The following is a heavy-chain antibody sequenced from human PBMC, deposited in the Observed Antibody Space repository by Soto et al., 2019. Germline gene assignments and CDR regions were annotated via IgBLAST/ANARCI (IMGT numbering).Heavy chain of an antibody. D-gene: IGHD6-19*01. V-gene: IGHV4-61*01. CDR3: TRRIEGWYQSRYYYCMDV. CDR2: IYYSGST. J-gene: IGHJ6*02. Sequence: QVQLQESGPGLVKPSETLSLTCTVSGGSVSSGSYYWSWIRQPPGKGLGWIGYIYYSGSTNYNPSIKKRLTISVDTSTHQPSQQLSSVTASDTAVDFCTRRIEGWYQSRYYYCMDVWGQGTTVTVSS. CDR1: GGSVSSGSYY.